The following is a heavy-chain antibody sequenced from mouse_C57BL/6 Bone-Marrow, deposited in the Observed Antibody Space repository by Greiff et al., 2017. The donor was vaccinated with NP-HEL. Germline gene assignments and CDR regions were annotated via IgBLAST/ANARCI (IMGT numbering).Heavy chain of an antibody. CDR2: IYPGGGYT. CDR1: GYTFTNYW. Sequence: QVQLQQSGAELVRPGTSVKMSCKASGYTFTNYWIGWVKQRPGHGLEWLGDIYPGGGYTNYNEKFKGKATLTADKSSNTAYLQVSSLTSEDSAIYYYAREGGDYDEDYWGQGTTLTVSS. D-gene: IGHD2-4*01. CDR3: AREGGDYDEDY. J-gene: IGHJ2*01. V-gene: IGHV1-63*01.